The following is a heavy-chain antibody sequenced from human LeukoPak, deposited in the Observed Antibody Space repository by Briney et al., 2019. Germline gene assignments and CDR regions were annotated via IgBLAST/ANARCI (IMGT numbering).Heavy chain of an antibody. Sequence: GGSLRLSCAAPGFTFSSYAMHWVRQAPGKGLEWVAVISYDGSNKYYADSVNGRFNISRDNSKNTLNLQVNSLRADDTAVYYCARCYDYDSSGYGLFDYWGQGTLVTVSS. V-gene: IGHV3-30-3*01. CDR1: GFTFSSYA. CDR2: ISYDGSNK. J-gene: IGHJ4*02. CDR3: ARCYDYDSSGYGLFDY. D-gene: IGHD3-22*01.